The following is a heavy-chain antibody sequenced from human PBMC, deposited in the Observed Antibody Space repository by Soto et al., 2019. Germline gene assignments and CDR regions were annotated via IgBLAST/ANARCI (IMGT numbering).Heavy chain of an antibody. CDR3: TRFSGSGYYYDY. D-gene: IGHD3-22*01. CDR1: GFTLSDHH. Sequence: GGSLRLSCAASGFTLSDHHMDWVRQAPGKGLEWVGRTRKKANSYSTEYAASVKGRFTISRDDSQSSLYMQMNSLKTEDTAVYYCTRFSGSGYYYDYWGQGTLVTVSS. CDR2: TRKKANSYST. V-gene: IGHV3-72*01. J-gene: IGHJ4*02.